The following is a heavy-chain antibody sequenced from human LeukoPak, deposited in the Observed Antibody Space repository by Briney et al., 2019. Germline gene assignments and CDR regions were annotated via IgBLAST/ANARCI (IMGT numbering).Heavy chain of an antibody. CDR3: ARGQREYYDFWSGYVDY. J-gene: IGHJ4*02. Sequence: SSETLSLTCTVSGGSISSGDYYWSWIRQPPGKGLEWIVYIYYSGSTYYNPSLKSRVTISVDTSKNQFSLKLSSVPAADTAVYYCARGQREYYDFWSGYVDYWGQGTLVTVSS. D-gene: IGHD3-3*01. CDR1: GGSISSGDYY. V-gene: IGHV4-30-4*08. CDR2: IYYSGST.